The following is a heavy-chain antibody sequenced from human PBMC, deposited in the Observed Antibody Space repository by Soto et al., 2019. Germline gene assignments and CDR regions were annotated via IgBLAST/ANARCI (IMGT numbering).Heavy chain of an antibody. CDR2: IYYSRST. D-gene: IGHD6-13*01. CDR3: AREDSSSWRDYFDY. J-gene: IGHJ4*02. CDR1: GGSISSYY. Sequence: SETLSLTCTVSGGSISSYYWSWIRQPPGKGLEWIGYIYYSRSTNYNPSLKSRVTISVDTSKNQFSLKLSSVTAADTAVYYCAREDSSSWRDYFDYWGQGTLVTVSS. V-gene: IGHV4-59*01.